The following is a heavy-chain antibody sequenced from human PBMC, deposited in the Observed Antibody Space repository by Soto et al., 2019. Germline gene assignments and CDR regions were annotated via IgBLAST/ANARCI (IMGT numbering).Heavy chain of an antibody. D-gene: IGHD6-19*01. Sequence: EMQLVESGGGLVQPGGSLRLSCAASGFTFSSHWMGWVRQAPGKGLEWVANREQDGSDKYYVDSVKGRFTIARDNAKNSLYLQMNNLRAEVAAVYYCASSAHSSIFGYLGQGTLATVSS. CDR2: REQDGSDK. J-gene: IGHJ4*02. CDR1: GFTFSSHW. CDR3: ASSAHSSIFGY. V-gene: IGHV3-7*01.